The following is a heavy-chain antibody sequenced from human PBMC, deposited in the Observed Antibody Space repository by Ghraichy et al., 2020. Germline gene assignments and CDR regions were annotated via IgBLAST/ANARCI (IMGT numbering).Heavy chain of an antibody. Sequence: ASVKVSCKASGYTFTNYGLIWVRQAPGQGLEWMGWISAYNGDTNYAQNLQDRVTLTTDTSTSTAYMDLRSLRSDDTAVYYCARGGRSYYDSSGPDAFDIWGQGTMFTVAS. J-gene: IGHJ3*02. CDR3: ARGGRSYYDSSGPDAFDI. CDR2: ISAYNGDT. CDR1: GYTFTNYG. V-gene: IGHV1-18*04. D-gene: IGHD3-22*01.